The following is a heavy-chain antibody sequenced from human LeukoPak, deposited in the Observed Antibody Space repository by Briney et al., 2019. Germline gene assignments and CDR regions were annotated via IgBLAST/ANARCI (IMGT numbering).Heavy chain of an antibody. J-gene: IGHJ4*02. Sequence: SVMVSCKASGGTFRTSALTWVRQAPGQGLEWMGEIVPIYNKPKYAQKFQGRVTIIADETTSTVYMELSGLRPDDTAVYFCAREVWELTYFESWGQGTLVVVSS. CDR3: AREVWELTYFES. D-gene: IGHD1-26*01. CDR2: IVPIYNKP. CDR1: GGTFRTSA. V-gene: IGHV1-69*01.